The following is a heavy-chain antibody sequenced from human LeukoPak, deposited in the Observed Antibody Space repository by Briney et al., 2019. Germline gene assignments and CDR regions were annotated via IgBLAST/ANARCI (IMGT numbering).Heavy chain of an antibody. CDR3: ARERSGYNYYYGMDV. CDR1: GGSISSYY. V-gene: IGHV4-59*01. CDR2: IYYSGST. J-gene: IGHJ6*02. Sequence: PSETLSLTCTVSGGSISSYYWGWIRQPPGKGLEWIGYIYYSGSTNYNPSLKSRVTISVDTSKNQFSLKLSSVPAADTAVYYCARERSGYNYYYGMDVWGQGTTVTVSS. D-gene: IGHD3-3*01.